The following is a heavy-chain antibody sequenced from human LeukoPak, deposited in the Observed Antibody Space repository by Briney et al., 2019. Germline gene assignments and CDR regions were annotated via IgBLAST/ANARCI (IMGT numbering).Heavy chain of an antibody. CDR3: ARAGAREYVLDYYLDY. V-gene: IGHV1-2*02. D-gene: IGHD2-8*01. Sequence: ASVKVSCKVSGYTFTDYYLHWVRQAPGQGLEWMGWISAYNGNTNYAQKFQGRVTMTMDTSPSTVYMELSSLRSQDTSVYYGARAGAREYVLDYYLDYWGQGTLVTVSS. J-gene: IGHJ4*02. CDR2: ISAYNGNT. CDR1: GYTFTDYY.